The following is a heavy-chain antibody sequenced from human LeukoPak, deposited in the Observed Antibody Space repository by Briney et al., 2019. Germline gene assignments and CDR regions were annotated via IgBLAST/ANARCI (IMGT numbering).Heavy chain of an antibody. J-gene: IGHJ3*02. V-gene: IGHV4-34*10. CDR1: GESFTGYY. CDR2: INPNGMT. D-gene: IGHD3-10*01. CDR3: ARSDGYGLVDI. Sequence: SETLSLTCAVEGESFTGYYWTWIRHSPGKGLEWIGQINPNGMTNRNPSLKSRVSMSLDTSKKQFSLKMNSVTAADTAVYYCARSDGYGLVDIWGQGTMVTVSS.